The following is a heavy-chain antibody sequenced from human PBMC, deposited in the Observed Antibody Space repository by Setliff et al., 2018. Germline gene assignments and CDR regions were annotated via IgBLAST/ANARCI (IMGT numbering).Heavy chain of an antibody. V-gene: IGHV4-34*01. CDR3: ARVGEAYCGGGYSENYYFDY. D-gene: IGHD2-21*01. J-gene: IGHJ4*02. CDR1: GGSFSGYY. CDR2: INHSGST. Sequence: PSETLSLTCAVYGGSFSGYYWSWIRQPPGKGLEWIGEINHSGSTNYNPSLKSRVTISVDTSKNQFSLKLSSVTAADTAVYYCARVGEAYCGGGYSENYYFDYWGQGTLVTVSS.